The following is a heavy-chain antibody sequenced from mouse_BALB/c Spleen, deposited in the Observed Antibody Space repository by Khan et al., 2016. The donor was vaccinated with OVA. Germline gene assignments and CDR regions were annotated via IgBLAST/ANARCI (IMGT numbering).Heavy chain of an antibody. V-gene: IGHV2-6-1*01. J-gene: IGHJ4*01. CDR2: IWSDGST. D-gene: IGHD2-10*01. CDR1: GFSLPNYG. CDR3: ARQPYYHYYIMDY. Sequence: QVQLKQSGPGLVAPSQSLSITCTISGFSLPNYGVHWVRQPPGKGLEWLVVIWSDGSTAYNSALNSRLSISKDNSKSQVFLKMNSLQTDDTAMYYCARQPYYHYYIMDYWGQGTSVTVSS.